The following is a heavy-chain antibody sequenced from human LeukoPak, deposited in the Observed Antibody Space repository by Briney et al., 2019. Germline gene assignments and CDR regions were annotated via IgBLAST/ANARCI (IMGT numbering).Heavy chain of an antibody. V-gene: IGHV1-46*01. Sequence: ASVKVSCKASGYTFTSYYMHWVRQAPGQGLEWMGIINPSGGSTSYAQKFQGRVTMTRDTTTSTVYMELSSLRAEDTAVYYCARDLEPHYYFDLWGRGTLVTVSS. D-gene: IGHD1-1*01. CDR3: ARDLEPHYYFDL. CDR2: INPSGGST. CDR1: GYTFTSYY. J-gene: IGHJ2*01.